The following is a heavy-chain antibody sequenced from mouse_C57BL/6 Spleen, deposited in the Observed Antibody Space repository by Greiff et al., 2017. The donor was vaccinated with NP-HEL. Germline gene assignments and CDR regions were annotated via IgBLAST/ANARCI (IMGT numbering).Heavy chain of an antibody. D-gene: IGHD2-3*01. CDR2: IYPRDGST. J-gene: IGHJ3*01. CDR1: GYTFTSYD. Sequence: QVQLKQSGPELVKPGASVKLSCKASGYTFTSYDINWVKQRPGQGLEWIGWIYPRDGSTKYNEKFKGKDTLTVDTSSSTAYMELHSLTSEDSAVYCCARDDGPYSPWLAYWGQGTLVTVSA. CDR3: ARDDGPYSPWLAY. V-gene: IGHV1-85*01.